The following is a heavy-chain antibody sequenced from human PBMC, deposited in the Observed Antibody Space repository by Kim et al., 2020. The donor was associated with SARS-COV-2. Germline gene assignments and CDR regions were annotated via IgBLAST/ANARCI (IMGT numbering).Heavy chain of an antibody. CDR2: FDPEDGET. Sequence: ASVKVSCKVSGYTLTELSMHWVRQAPGKGLEWMGGFDPEDGETIYAQKFQGRVTMTEDTSTDTAYMELSSLRSEDTAVYYCATIPTYYYDSSGYYYGYWGQGTLVTVSS. CDR3: ATIPTYYYDSSGYYYGY. V-gene: IGHV1-24*01. D-gene: IGHD3-22*01. CDR1: GYTLTELS. J-gene: IGHJ4*02.